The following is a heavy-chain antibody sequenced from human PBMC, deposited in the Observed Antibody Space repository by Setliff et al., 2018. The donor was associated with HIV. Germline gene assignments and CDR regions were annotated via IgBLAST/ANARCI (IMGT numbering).Heavy chain of an antibody. D-gene: IGHD5-18*01. Sequence: SVKVSCKASGYTFSTYPMHWVRQAPGQRLEWMGWINTGNDNTRYSQKFQGRVTITRDTSASTAYMELSSLTSEDTAVYYCAKGGDRAMINFDHWGQGTLVTVPQ. CDR1: GYTFSTYP. V-gene: IGHV1-3*04. CDR3: AKGGDRAMINFDH. J-gene: IGHJ4*02. CDR2: INTGNDNT.